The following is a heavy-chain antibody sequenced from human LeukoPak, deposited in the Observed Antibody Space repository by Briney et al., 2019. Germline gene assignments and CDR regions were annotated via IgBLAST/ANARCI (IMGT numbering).Heavy chain of an antibody. CDR3: ARVPSRYFSGVSCYDY. CDR2: IIPIFGTA. D-gene: IGHD2-15*01. J-gene: IGHJ4*01. Sequence: GASVKVSCKASGGTFSSYAISWVRQAPGQGLEWMGGIIPIFGTANYAQKFQGRVTITADESTSTAYMELSSLRSEDTAVYYCARVPSRYFSGVSCYDYWGQEPWSPSPQ. CDR1: GGTFSSYA. V-gene: IGHV1-69*13.